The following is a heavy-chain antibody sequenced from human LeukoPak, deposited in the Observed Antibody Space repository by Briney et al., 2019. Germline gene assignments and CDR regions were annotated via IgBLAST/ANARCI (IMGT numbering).Heavy chain of an antibody. CDR2: ISSSGSTI. D-gene: IGHD4-17*01. Sequence: GGSLRLSCAASGFTFSDYYMSWIRQAPGKGLEWVSYISSSGSTIYYADSVKGRFTISRDNAKNSLYLQMNSLRAEDTAVYYCARAQIGVTVTTPKNNWFDPWGQGTLVTVSS. J-gene: IGHJ5*02. CDR3: ARAQIGVTVTTPKNNWFDP. CDR1: GFTFSDYY. V-gene: IGHV3-11*04.